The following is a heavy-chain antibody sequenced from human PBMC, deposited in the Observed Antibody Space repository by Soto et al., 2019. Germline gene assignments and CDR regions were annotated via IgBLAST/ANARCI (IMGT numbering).Heavy chain of an antibody. V-gene: IGHV4-30-2*01. CDR2: IYHSGST. Sequence: SETLSLTCAISGGSISSGGYSWSWIRRPPGKGLEWIGYIYHSGSTYYNPSLKSRVTISVDRSKNQFSLKLSSVTAADTAVYYCAREVVTREDYYYGMDVWGQRTTVTVSS. D-gene: IGHD7-27*01. CDR1: GGSISSGGYS. CDR3: AREVVTREDYYYGMDV. J-gene: IGHJ6*02.